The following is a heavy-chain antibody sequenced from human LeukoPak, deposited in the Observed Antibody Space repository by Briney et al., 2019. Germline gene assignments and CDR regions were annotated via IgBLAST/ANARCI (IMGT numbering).Heavy chain of an antibody. J-gene: IGHJ3*02. CDR1: GGSFNTYV. V-gene: IGHV1-69*04. D-gene: IGHD3-22*01. Sequence: SVKVSCKASGGSFNTYVITWVRQAPGQGLEWMGRIIPVLGVSNFAQKFQGRVTITADKSTNTAHMELSRLESGDTAVYYCTREGVYAPDGSGYHRDAFDIWGQGTMVIVSS. CDR3: TREGVYAPDGSGYHRDAFDI. CDR2: IIPVLGVS.